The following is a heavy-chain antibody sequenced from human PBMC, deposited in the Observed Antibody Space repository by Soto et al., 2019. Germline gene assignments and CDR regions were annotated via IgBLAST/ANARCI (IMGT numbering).Heavy chain of an antibody. CDR2: ISGSGGST. CDR1: GFTFSSYA. Sequence: GESLKISCAASGFTFSSYAMSWVRQAPGKGLEWVSAISGSGGSTYYADSVKGRFTISRDNSKNTLYLQMNSLRAEDTAVYYCAKVFEDILTGYYFDYWGQGTLVTVSS. CDR3: AKVFEDILTGYYFDY. V-gene: IGHV3-23*01. J-gene: IGHJ4*02. D-gene: IGHD3-9*01.